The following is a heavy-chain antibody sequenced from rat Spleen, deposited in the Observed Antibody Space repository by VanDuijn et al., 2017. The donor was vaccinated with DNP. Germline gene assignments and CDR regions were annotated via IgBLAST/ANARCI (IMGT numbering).Heavy chain of an antibody. Sequence: EVQLVESGGDLVQPGRSLKLSCVASGFTFSSYWMYWIRQAPGKGLEWVATINTDGGSTYYPDSMKGRFTLSRYNAENTVYLQMDSLRSEDTATYYCATQTVPYWGQGVMVTVSS. CDR1: GFTFSSYW. V-gene: IGHV5-58*01. D-gene: IGHD3-1*01. J-gene: IGHJ2*01. CDR3: ATQTVPY. CDR2: INTDGGST.